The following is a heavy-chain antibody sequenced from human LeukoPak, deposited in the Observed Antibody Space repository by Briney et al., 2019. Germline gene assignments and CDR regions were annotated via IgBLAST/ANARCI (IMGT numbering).Heavy chain of an antibody. CDR1: GFTFSDYY. Sequence: GGSPRLSCAASGFTFSDYYMSWIRQAPGKGLEWVSYISSSGSTIYYADSVKGRFTISRDNAKNSLYLQMNSLRAEDTAVYYCARVLLWFDYYMDVWGKGTTVTVSS. D-gene: IGHD3-10*01. V-gene: IGHV3-11*04. CDR3: ARVLLWFDYYMDV. J-gene: IGHJ6*03. CDR2: ISSSGSTI.